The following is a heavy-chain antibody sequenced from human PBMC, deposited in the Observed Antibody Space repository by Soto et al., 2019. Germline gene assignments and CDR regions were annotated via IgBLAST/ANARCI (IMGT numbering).Heavy chain of an antibody. D-gene: IGHD3-10*01. CDR2: SYSSGTT. CDR1: GDSISSYY. J-gene: IGHJ4*02. CDR3: ARRTGDY. Sequence: QVQLQESGPGLVKPSETLSLTCTVSGDSISSYYWSWIRQPPGKGLEWIGYSYSSGTTNYNPSLRRRVTISVDTSKNQFALKLRSVTAADTAVYYCARRTGDYWGQGTLVTVSS. V-gene: IGHV4-59*08.